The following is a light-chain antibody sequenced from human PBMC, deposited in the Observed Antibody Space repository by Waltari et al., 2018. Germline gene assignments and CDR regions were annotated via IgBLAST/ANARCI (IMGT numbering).Light chain of an antibody. CDR1: QNIDTW. V-gene: IGKV1-5*03. J-gene: IGKJ3*01. CDR2: KAS. CDR3: QQYNSYSCG. Sequence: DIHLTQSPSTLSASVGARVPITCRASQNIDTWLAWYQQKPGKAPKLLIYKASYLQSGVPSRFSGRGSGTEFTLTIDSLQPDDFATYHCQQYNSYSCGFGPGTTVDLK.